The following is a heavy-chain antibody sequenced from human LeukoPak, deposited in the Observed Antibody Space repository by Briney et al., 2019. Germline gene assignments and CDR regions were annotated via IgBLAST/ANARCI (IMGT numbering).Heavy chain of an antibody. CDR1: GGSISSSTYY. CDR3: ARLRDGYNNLSPFDY. D-gene: IGHD5-24*01. V-gene: IGHV4-39*01. Sequence: SETLSLTCTVSGGSISSSTYYWGWTRQPPGKGLEWIGSMHYSGSTYYNSSPKSRVTMFVDTSKIQFSLMLISVTAADTAVYYCARLRDGYNNLSPFDYWGQGTLVTVSS. J-gene: IGHJ4*02. CDR2: MHYSGST.